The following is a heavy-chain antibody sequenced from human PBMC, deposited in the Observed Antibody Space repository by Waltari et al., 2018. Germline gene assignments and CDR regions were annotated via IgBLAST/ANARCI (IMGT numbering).Heavy chain of an antibody. CDR3: ARQTLGYCTSAACRRLET. CDR2: IYHDGTT. CDR1: GYFINTGFF. Sequence: QVQLQESGPGLVRPSETLSLTCDVSGYFINTGFFWGWIRQPPGKGLEWIGNIYHDGTTYYNTSLKPRLMISLDTSKNQFSLRLNFVDVADTAVYYCARQTLGYCTSAACRRLETWGQGILVTVSS. D-gene: IGHD2-2*03. V-gene: IGHV4-38-2*01. J-gene: IGHJ5*02.